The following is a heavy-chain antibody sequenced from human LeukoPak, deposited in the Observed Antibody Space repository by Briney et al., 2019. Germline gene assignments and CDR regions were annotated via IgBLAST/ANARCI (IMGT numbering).Heavy chain of an antibody. V-gene: IGHV4-31*03. Sequence: PSQTLSLTCTVSGGSISSGGYYWGWIRQHPGKGLEWIGYIYYSGSTYYNPSLKSRVTISVDTSKNQFSLKLSSVTAADTAVYYCASDYCSGGSCYHDYWGQGTLVTVSS. J-gene: IGHJ4*02. CDR3: ASDYCSGGSCYHDY. CDR2: IYYSGST. CDR1: GGSISSGGYY. D-gene: IGHD2-15*01.